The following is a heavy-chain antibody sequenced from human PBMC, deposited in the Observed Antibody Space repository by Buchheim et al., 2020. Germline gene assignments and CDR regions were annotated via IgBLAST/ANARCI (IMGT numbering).Heavy chain of an antibody. CDR2: IFYTGGT. J-gene: IGHJ4*02. CDR3: ATFTYGLGHDF. D-gene: IGHD2-8*01. Sequence: QVQLLESGPGRVKPSETLSLTCTVSGGSIKRYYWSWIRQPPGKRPEWIGYIFYTGGTNYNPSLKSRVIISVDPSKNQLSLTLNSVTAADTAVYYCATFTYGLGHDFWGQGTL. V-gene: IGHV4-59*01. CDR1: GGSIKRYY.